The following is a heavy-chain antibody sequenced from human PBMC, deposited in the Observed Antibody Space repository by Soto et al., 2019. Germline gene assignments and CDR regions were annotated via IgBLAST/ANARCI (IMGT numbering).Heavy chain of an antibody. CDR1: GFSLSTSGVS. CDR3: AYRVGSRGSFDY. J-gene: IGHJ4*02. V-gene: IGHV2-5*01. D-gene: IGHD6-25*01. CDR2: IYWNDDK. Sequence: SGPTLVNPTQTLTLTCTFSGFSLSTSGVSVGWIRQPPGKALEWLASIYWNDDKRYSPSLKSRLTITKDNYKKQVVLTMTNMDPVGTDTHYCAYRVGSRGSFDYWGQGTLVTVSS.